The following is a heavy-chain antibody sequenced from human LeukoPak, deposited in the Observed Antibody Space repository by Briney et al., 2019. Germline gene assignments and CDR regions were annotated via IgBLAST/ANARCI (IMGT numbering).Heavy chain of an antibody. V-gene: IGHV1-46*01. J-gene: IGHJ3*02. CDR1: GYTCTRHY. CDR2: INPSSGGT. CDR3: ARDGLYCTNGVCSSDI. Sequence: ASVKVSCKASGYTCTRHYMNWVRQAPGQGLEWMGKINPSSGGTGYAQKFQGRVTMTRDTSTSTVYMELTSLRSEDAAVYYCARDGLYCTNGVCSSDIWGQGTLVTVSS. D-gene: IGHD2-8*01.